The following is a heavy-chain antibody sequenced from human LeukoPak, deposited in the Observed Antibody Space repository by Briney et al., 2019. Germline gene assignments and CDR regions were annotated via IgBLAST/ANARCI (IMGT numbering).Heavy chain of an antibody. J-gene: IGHJ6*02. CDR1: GGSFSGYY. CDR3: ARGPLYCTNGVCFAYYYGMDV. D-gene: IGHD2-8*01. Sequence: SETLSLTCAVYGGSFSGYYWSWIRQPPGKGLEWIGEINHSGSTNYNPSLKSRVTISVDTSKNQFSLKLSSVTAADTAVYYCARGPLYCTNGVCFAYYYGMDVWGQGTTVTVSS. V-gene: IGHV4-34*01. CDR2: INHSGST.